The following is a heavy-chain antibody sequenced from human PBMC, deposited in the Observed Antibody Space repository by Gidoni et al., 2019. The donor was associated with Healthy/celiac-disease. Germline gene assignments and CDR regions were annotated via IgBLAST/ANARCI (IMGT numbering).Heavy chain of an antibody. J-gene: IGHJ3*02. CDR3: ARGRMGALHDAFDI. CDR2: ISSSSSYI. CDR1: GFTFSSYS. Sequence: EVQLVASGGGLVKPGGSLRLSCAASGFTFSSYSMNWVRQAPGKGLEWVSSISSSSSYIYYADSVKGRFTISRDNAKNSLYLQMNSLRAEDTAVYYCARGRMGALHDAFDIWGQGTMVTVSS. V-gene: IGHV3-21*01. D-gene: IGHD1-26*01.